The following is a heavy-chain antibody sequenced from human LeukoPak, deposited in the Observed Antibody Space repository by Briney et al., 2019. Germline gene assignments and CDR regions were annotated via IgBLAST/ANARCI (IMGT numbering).Heavy chain of an antibody. D-gene: IGHD2-15*01. CDR2: INPSGGST. CDR3: ARDGVVVAATGWFDP. Sequence: ASVKVSCKASGYTFTSYYMHWVRQAPGQGLEWMGIINPSGGSTSYAQKFQGRVTMTRDMSTSTVYMELSSLRSEDTAVYYCARDGVVVAATGWFDPWGQGTLVTVSS. J-gene: IGHJ5*02. V-gene: IGHV1-46*01. CDR1: GYTFTSYY.